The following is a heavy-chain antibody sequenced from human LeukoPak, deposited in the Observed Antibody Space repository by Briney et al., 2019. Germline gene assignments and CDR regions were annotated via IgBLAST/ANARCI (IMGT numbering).Heavy chain of an antibody. D-gene: IGHD5/OR15-5a*01. CDR1: GGSFSGYY. Sequence: SETLSLTCAVHGGSFSGYYWSWIRQPPRKGLEWIGEINDSGSTNYNPSLKSRVTISVDTSKNRFSLKLSSVTAADTAVYYCARGGRPLSWGQGTLVTVSS. J-gene: IGHJ4*02. CDR3: ARGGRPLS. CDR2: INDSGST. V-gene: IGHV4-34*01.